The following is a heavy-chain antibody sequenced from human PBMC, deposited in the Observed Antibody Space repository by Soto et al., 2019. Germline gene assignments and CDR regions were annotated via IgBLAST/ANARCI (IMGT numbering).Heavy chain of an antibody. CDR1: SGSMSSHK. J-gene: IGHJ6*02. D-gene: IGHD3-10*01. Sequence: QVQLQESGPGLVKPSETLSLTCTVSSGSMSSHKWSWIRQPPGKGLEWIGYIDYGGGTSYNPSLRSRVTMAGDTSTKKFTLRVASVTAADTAVYYCVRQGFGVLHGLVDVWGQGTTITVSS. V-gene: IGHV4-59*08. CDR3: VRQGFGVLHGLVDV. CDR2: IDYGGGT.